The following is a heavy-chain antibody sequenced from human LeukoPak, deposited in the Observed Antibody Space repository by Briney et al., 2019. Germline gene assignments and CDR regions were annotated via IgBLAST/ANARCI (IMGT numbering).Heavy chain of an antibody. V-gene: IGHV3-7*01. CDR1: GFTFSDYY. Sequence: GGSLRLSCAASGFTFSDYYMSWIRQAPGKGPEWVANIKQDGSDNSYADSVKGRFTISRDNAENSLYLQMNSLRIEDTAVYYCARDRRPTIYGGLDSWGQGTVVTVSS. D-gene: IGHD3-10*02. CDR3: ARDRRPTIYGGLDS. CDR2: IKQDGSDN. J-gene: IGHJ5*01.